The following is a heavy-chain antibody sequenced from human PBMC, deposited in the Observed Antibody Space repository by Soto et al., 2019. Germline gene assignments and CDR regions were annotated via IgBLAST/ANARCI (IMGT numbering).Heavy chain of an antibody. J-gene: IGHJ4*02. D-gene: IGHD3-10*01. CDR3: ARDPSAGMTPLDY. Sequence: QVQLVQSGAEVKKPGASVKVSCKASGYTFTGYYMHWVRQAPGQGLEWMGWSNPNSGGTNYAQKFQGWVTVTRDTSISTAYMELSSLRSDDTAVYYCARDPSAGMTPLDYWGQGTLVTVSS. V-gene: IGHV1-2*04. CDR2: SNPNSGGT. CDR1: GYTFTGYY.